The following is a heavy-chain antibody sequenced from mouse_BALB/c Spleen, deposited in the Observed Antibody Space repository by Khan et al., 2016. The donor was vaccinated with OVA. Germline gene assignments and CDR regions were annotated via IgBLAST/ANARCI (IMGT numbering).Heavy chain of an antibody. CDR3: ARSLVDYHAMDY. CDR2: ISSGGHNT. J-gene: IGHJ4*01. D-gene: IGHD2-2*01. CDR1: GFTFSSYA. V-gene: IGHV5-9-3*01. Sequence: ELVESGGGLVKPGGSLKLSCSASGFTFSSYALSWVRQTPEKRLEWVATISSGGHNTFYPDSVKGRFAISRDNAKNTLYLQMSSLRSEDTAMYYCARSLVDYHAMDYWGQGTSVTVSS.